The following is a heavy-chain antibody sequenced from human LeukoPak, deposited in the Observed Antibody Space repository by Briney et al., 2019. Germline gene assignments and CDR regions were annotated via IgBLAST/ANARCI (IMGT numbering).Heavy chain of an antibody. J-gene: IGHJ4*02. V-gene: IGHV3-23*01. CDR3: AKDNAYYYADY. D-gene: IGHD3-10*01. CDR2: ISGSAVNT. Sequence: GGSLRLSCPASGFTFGSYAMSWVRQAPGKGLEWVSAISGSAVNTYYTDSVKGRFTISRDNSKNTLYLQMNSLRAEDTAVYYCAKDNAYYYADYWGQGTLVTVSS. CDR1: GFTFGSYA.